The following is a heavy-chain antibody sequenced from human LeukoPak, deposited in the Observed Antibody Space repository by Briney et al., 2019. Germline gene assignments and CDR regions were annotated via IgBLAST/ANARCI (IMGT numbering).Heavy chain of an antibody. V-gene: IGHV3-15*01. CDR1: GFTFSNYG. D-gene: IGHD3-22*01. J-gene: IGHJ4*02. Sequence: GGSLRLSCAASGFTFSNYGMTWVRQAPGKGLEWVGRIKSKTDGGTTDYAAPVKGRFTISRDDSKNTLYLQMNSLKTEDTAVYYCTTDSSGYYDPVDYWGQGTLVTVSS. CDR3: TTDSSGYYDPVDY. CDR2: IKSKTDGGTT.